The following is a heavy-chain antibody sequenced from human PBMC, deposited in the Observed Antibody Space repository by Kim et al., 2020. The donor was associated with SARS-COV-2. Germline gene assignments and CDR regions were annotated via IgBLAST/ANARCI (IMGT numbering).Heavy chain of an antibody. D-gene: IGHD3-16*02. Sequence: SETLSLTCTVSGGSISSSSYYWGWIRQPPGKGLEWIGSIYYSGSTYYNPSLNSRVTISVDTSKNQFSLKLSSVTAADTAVYYCASTHYVWGSYRPENWFDPWGQGTLVTVSS. CDR3: ASTHYVWGSYRPENWFDP. J-gene: IGHJ5*02. V-gene: IGHV4-39*01. CDR2: IYYSGST. CDR1: GGSISSSSYY.